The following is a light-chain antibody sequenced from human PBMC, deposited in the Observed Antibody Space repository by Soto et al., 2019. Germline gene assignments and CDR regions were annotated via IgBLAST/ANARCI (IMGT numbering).Light chain of an antibody. CDR2: GAS. V-gene: IGKV1-39*01. Sequence: DIQMTQSPSSLSAAAGDRVTITCRASQSINNYLNWYQHRHGEAPKLLIFGASSLQRGVPSRFSGSGSGTEFTLTISSLQREDFATYYCQQTYTPPPTFGPGTKVEI. CDR1: QSINNY. CDR3: QQTYTPPPT. J-gene: IGKJ1*01.